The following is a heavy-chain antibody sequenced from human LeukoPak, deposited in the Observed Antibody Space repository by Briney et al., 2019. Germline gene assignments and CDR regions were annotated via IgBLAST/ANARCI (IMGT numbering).Heavy chain of an antibody. D-gene: IGHD3-3*01. V-gene: IGHV4-31*03. J-gene: IGHJ4*02. CDR1: GGSISSGGYY. CDR2: VHYSGST. CDR3: ARASPTYSRFSVPLFDY. Sequence: SETLSLTCTVSGGSISSGGYYWSWIRQHPGKGLEWIGYVHYSGSTYYNPSLKSRVTISVDTSKNQFSLKLSSVTAADTAVYYCARASPTYSRFSVPLFDYWGQGTLVTVSS.